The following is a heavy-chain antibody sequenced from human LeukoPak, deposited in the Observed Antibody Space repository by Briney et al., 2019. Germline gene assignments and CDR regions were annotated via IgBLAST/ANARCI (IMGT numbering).Heavy chain of an antibody. CDR2: ISTDGTST. CDR3: ARTIGSKNAFDI. D-gene: IGHD3-9*01. Sequence: GGSLRLSCAASGFTFSTYWMHWVRQAPGKGLVWVPRISTDGTSTNYADSVKGRFTISRDNGNNTLYLQMNSLRAEDTAVYYCARTIGSKNAFDIWGQGTMVTVSS. J-gene: IGHJ3*02. CDR1: GFTFSTYW. V-gene: IGHV3-74*01.